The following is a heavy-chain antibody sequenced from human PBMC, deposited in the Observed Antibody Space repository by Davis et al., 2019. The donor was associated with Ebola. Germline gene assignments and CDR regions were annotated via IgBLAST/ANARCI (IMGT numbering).Heavy chain of an antibody. CDR3: ARGEFGSRGRDY. J-gene: IGHJ4*02. D-gene: IGHD2-15*01. CDR2: INPSGGST. V-gene: IGHV1-46*01. CDR1: GYTFTSYG. Sequence: AASVKVSCKASGYTFTSYGISWVRQAPGQGLEWMGIINPSGGSTSYAQKFQGRVTMTRDTSTSTVYMELSSLRSEDTAVYYCARGEFGSRGRDYWGQGTLVTVSS.